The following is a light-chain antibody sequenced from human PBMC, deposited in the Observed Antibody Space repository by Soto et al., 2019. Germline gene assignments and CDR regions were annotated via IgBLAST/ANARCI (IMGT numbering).Light chain of an antibody. V-gene: IGKV3-15*01. Sequence: EIVLTQSPVTLSVSPGERATLSYRASQTVSNNLAWYQQNPGQAPRLLMYAASTRATGIAARFSGSGFGTEFTLTISSLQSEDFAVYYCQQYNDWPRTFGQGTKVEVK. CDR2: AAS. CDR3: QQYNDWPRT. J-gene: IGKJ1*01. CDR1: QTVSNN.